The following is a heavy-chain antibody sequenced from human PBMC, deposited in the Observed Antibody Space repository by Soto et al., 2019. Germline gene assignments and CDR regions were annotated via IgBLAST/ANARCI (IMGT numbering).Heavy chain of an antibody. CDR2: IWYDGSNK. V-gene: IGHV3-33*01. CDR1: GFTFSSYG. Sequence: GGSLRLSCAASGFTFSSYGMHWVRQAPGKGLEWVAVIWYDGSNKYYADSVKGRFTISRDNSKNTLYLQMNSLRAEDTAVYYCASSHESGTVVTYYYYYGMDVWGQGTTVTVSS. CDR3: ASSHESGTVVTYYYYYGMDV. J-gene: IGHJ6*02. D-gene: IGHD2-15*01.